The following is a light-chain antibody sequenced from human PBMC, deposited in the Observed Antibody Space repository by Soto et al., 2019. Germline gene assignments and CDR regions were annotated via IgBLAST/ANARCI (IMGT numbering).Light chain of an antibody. CDR1: SSDVGSYNR. CDR2: DVI. CDR3: LSFTNSDTYV. Sequence: QSVLTQPPSVSGSPGQSVVISCTGTSSDVGSYNRVSWYQQPPGTAPKLMIYDVICRPSGVPDRFSGSKSGNTASLTISGLQPEDEADYYCLSFTNSDTYVFGTGTKVTVL. J-gene: IGLJ1*01. V-gene: IGLV2-18*02.